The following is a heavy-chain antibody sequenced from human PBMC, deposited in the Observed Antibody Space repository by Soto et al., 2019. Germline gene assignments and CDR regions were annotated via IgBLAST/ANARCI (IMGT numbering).Heavy chain of an antibody. Sequence: ASVKVSCKASGYTFTSYGISWVRQAPGQGLEWMGWISAYNGNTNYAQKLRGRVTMTTDTSTSTAYMELRSLRSDDTAVYYCARNSGLKNYYPAPVDYWGQGTLVTVSS. V-gene: IGHV1-18*01. CDR2: ISAYNGNT. J-gene: IGHJ4*02. CDR3: ARNSGLKNYYPAPVDY. D-gene: IGHD1-26*01. CDR1: GYTFTSYG.